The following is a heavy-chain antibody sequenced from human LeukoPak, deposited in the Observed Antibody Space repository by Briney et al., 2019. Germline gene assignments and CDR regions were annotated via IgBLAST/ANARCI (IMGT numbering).Heavy chain of an antibody. J-gene: IGHJ4*02. Sequence: PGGSLRLSCAASGFTFDDYAMHWVRQGPGKGLEWVSGISWNSGSIGYADSVKGRFTISRDNAKNSLYLQMNSLSAEDTAVYYCARDNYYDSSGYLGHWGQGALVTVSS. CDR1: GFTFDDYA. D-gene: IGHD3-22*01. CDR2: ISWNSGSI. V-gene: IGHV3-9*01. CDR3: ARDNYYDSSGYLGH.